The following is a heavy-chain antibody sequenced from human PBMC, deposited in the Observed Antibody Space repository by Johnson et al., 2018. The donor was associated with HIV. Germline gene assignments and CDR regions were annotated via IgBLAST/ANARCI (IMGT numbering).Heavy chain of an antibody. CDR1: GFSVSSYY. CDR3: AREGIVGATTGAFDI. CDR2: ISSGGDT. D-gene: IGHD1-26*01. V-gene: IGHV3-66*01. J-gene: IGHJ3*02. Sequence: VQLVESGGGLVQPGGSLTLSCAAPGFSVSSYYMTWVRQAPGKGLDWVSVISSGGDTYYADSVRGRFSISRDNSKNTLYLQMNSLRAEDTAVYYCAREGIVGATTGAFDIWGQGTMVTVSS.